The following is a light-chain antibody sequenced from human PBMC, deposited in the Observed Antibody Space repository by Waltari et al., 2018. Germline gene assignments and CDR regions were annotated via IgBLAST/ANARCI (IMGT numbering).Light chain of an antibody. CDR3: QAWDRNTYVV. V-gene: IGLV3-1*01. Sequence: SYELTQPPSVSVSPGQTASITCSGDKLEDKYVSWYQQKPGQSPVLVIYQDNRRPSGIPERFSGSTSGNTATLTISGTQAMDEADYYCQAWDRNTYVVFGGGTKLTVL. J-gene: IGLJ2*01. CDR1: KLEDKY. CDR2: QDN.